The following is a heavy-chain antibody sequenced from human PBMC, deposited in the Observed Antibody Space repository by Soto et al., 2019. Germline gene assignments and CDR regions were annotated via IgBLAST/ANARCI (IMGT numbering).Heavy chain of an antibody. CDR3: ARMSGTYYVPDY. J-gene: IGHJ4*02. CDR1: NASSTSRGYH. Sequence: QVQLRESGPRLVEASQTLSLTGTVSNASSTSRGYHWMWVRQPPRKRLEWIGYIYHSGSTFYSPSLQSRLTMSVDTSKNQFSLTLRSVTAADTAVYHCARMSGTYYVPDYWGQGTLVTVSS. D-gene: IGHD1-26*01. CDR2: IYHSGST. V-gene: IGHV4-31*03.